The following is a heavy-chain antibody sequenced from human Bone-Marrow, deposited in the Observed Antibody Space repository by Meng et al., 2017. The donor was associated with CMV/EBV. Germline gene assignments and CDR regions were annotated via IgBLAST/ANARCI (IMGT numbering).Heavy chain of an antibody. CDR3: ASGVETYGSGSYGY. J-gene: IGHJ4*02. CDR2: MNPNSGNT. CDR1: GYTFTGYY. V-gene: IGHV1-8*02. D-gene: IGHD3-10*01. Sequence: QVQLVQSGAEVKKPGASVKVSCKASGYTFTGYYMHWARQAPGQGLEWMGWMNPNSGNTGYAQKFQGRVTMTRNTSISTAYMELSSLRSEDTAVYYCASGVETYGSGSYGYWGQGSLVTVSS.